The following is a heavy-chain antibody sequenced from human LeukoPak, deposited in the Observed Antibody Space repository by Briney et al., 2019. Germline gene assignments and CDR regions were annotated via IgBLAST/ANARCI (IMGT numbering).Heavy chain of an antibody. D-gene: IGHD6-25*01. CDR2: IGSGSGRTR. Sequence: GGSLRLSCAASGFTFSSYEMNWVRHAPGGGLEWVSYIGSGSGRTRYYADSVKGRFTISRDNAKNSLYLQMNSLRAEDTAVYYCARDGGLSGYHWALDIWGQGTMVTVSS. J-gene: IGHJ3*02. CDR3: ARDGGLSGYHWALDI. V-gene: IGHV3-48*03. CDR1: GFTFSSYE.